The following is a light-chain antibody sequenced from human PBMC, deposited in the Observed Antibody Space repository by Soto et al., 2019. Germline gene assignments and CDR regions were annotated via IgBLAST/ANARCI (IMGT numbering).Light chain of an antibody. CDR3: AVWDDSLNGQVV. CDR1: SSNIGSNT. CDR2: SNN. V-gene: IGLV1-44*01. Sequence: QSVLTQPPSASRTPGQRVTISCSGSSSNIGSNTVTWYLQLPGTAPKLLIHSNNQRPSGVPDRFSGSKSGTSASLAISGLQCEDEAHYYCAVWDDSLNGQVVFGGGTKVTVL. J-gene: IGLJ2*01.